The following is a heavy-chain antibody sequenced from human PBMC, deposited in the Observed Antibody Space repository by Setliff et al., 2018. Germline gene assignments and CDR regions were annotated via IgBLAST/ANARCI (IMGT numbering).Heavy chain of an antibody. J-gene: IGHJ4*02. Sequence: SETLSLTFAVSGGSISSSNWWSWVRQPPGKGLEWIGETYHSGSTNYNPSLKSRVTISVDKSKNQFSLKLSSVTADDTAVYYCARGYSYGPFGYWGQGTLVTVSS. CDR2: TYHSGST. CDR1: GGSISSSNW. D-gene: IGHD5-18*01. CDR3: ARGYSYGPFGY. V-gene: IGHV4-4*02.